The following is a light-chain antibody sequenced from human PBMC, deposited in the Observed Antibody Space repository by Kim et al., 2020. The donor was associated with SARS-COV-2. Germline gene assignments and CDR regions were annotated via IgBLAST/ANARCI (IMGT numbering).Light chain of an antibody. Sequence: SSELTQDPAVSVALGQTVRITCQGDSLRSYYASWYQQKPGQAPVLVIYGKNNRPSGIPDRFSGSSSGNTASLTITGAQAEDEADYYCNSRDSSGNYLRVFGGGTKLTVL. J-gene: IGLJ3*02. CDR3: NSRDSSGNYLRV. CDR1: SLRSYY. V-gene: IGLV3-19*01. CDR2: GKN.